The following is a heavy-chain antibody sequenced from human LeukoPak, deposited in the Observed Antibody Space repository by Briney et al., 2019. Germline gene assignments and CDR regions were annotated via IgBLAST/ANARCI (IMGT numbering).Heavy chain of an antibody. Sequence: GASVKVSCKASGGSFSSYTIDWVRQAPGQGLEWMGGIIPIFGTANYAQKFQGRVTITADESTSTAYMELSSLRSEDTAVYYCAGDMTIGSFDPWGQGTLVTASS. D-gene: IGHD4/OR15-4a*01. CDR3: AGDMTIGSFDP. V-gene: IGHV1-69*13. CDR1: GGSFSSYT. CDR2: IIPIFGTA. J-gene: IGHJ5*02.